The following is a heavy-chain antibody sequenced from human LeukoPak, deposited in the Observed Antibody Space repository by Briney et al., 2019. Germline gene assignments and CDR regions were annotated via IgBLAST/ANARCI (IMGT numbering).Heavy chain of an antibody. J-gene: IGHJ4*02. CDR3: ARISAVKPYYFDY. Sequence: SETLSLTCTVSGDSITSYYWSWIRQPAGKGLEWIGRIYTSGSINYNPSLASRVTLLVDTSKKQFSLRLTSVTAADTAVYYCARISAVKPYYFDYWGQGTLVTVSS. CDR2: IYTSGSI. CDR1: GDSITSYY. V-gene: IGHV4-4*07. D-gene: IGHD6-25*01.